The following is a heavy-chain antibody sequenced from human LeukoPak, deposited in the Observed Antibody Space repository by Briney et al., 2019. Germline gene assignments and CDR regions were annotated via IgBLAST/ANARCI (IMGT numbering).Heavy chain of an antibody. V-gene: IGHV3-33*01. CDR3: ARWSCDH. J-gene: IGHJ5*02. CDR1: GFTFSSYG. Sequence: GGSLRLSCAASGFTFSSYGMHWGRQAPGKGLEWVAVIWYDGSERYYADSVKGRFTISRDNSKNTLFLQMSSLTAEDTAVYYCARWSCDHWGQGTLVTVSS. CDR2: IWYDGSER.